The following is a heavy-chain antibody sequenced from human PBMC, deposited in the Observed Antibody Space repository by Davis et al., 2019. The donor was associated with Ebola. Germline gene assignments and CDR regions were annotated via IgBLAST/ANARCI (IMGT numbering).Heavy chain of an antibody. V-gene: IGHV3-74*01. CDR3: VRDPALGETGGGWFFGL. CDR2: INSEGRQT. Sequence: HTGGSLRLSCATSGFTFSSYWMHWVRQLPGKGLVWVSYINSEGRQTNYADSVKGRFTVSRDNAKNSLYLQMNSLRDEDTAVYYCVRDPALGETGGGWFFGLWGRGTLVTVSS. J-gene: IGHJ2*01. CDR1: GFTFSSYW. D-gene: IGHD3-16*01.